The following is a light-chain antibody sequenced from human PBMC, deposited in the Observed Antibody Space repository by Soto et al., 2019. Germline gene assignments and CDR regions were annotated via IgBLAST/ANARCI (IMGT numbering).Light chain of an antibody. CDR2: DVT. J-gene: IGLJ1*01. V-gene: IGLV2-8*01. Sequence: QSALTQSPSASGSPGQSVTIYCTGTSSDIGGYNSVSWYQQHPGKAPKVMIYDVTKPPSGVPDRFSGSKSGNTASLTVSALQAEDEADYYCSSYTDRKHLVFGTGTKLTVL. CDR3: SSYTDRKHLV. CDR1: SSDIGGYNS.